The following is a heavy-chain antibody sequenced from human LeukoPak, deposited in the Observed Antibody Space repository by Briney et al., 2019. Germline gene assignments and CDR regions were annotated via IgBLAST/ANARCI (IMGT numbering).Heavy chain of an antibody. CDR1: GYTFTGYY. CDR2: INPNSGGT. Sequence: ASVEVSCKASGYTFTGYYMHWVRQAPGQGLEWMGWINPNSGGTNYAQKFQGRVTMTRDTSISTAYMELSRLRSDDTAVYYCARDIYDFWSGPDAFDIWGQGTMVTVSS. J-gene: IGHJ3*02. V-gene: IGHV1-2*02. D-gene: IGHD3-3*01. CDR3: ARDIYDFWSGPDAFDI.